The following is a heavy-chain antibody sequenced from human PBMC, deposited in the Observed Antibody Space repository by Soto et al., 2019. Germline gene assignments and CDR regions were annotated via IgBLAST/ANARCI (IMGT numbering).Heavy chain of an antibody. V-gene: IGHV3-30-3*01. CDR3: ARKNIEERAFDI. CDR2: ISYDGSNK. CDR1: GFTFIIYS. D-gene: IGHD2-15*01. J-gene: IGHJ3*02. Sequence: PGGSLILSSSASGFTFIIYSLHWVRQAPGKGLEWVAVISYDGSNKYYADSVKGRFTISRDNSKNTLYLQMNSLRAEDTAVYYCARKNIEERAFDIWGQGTMVTVSS.